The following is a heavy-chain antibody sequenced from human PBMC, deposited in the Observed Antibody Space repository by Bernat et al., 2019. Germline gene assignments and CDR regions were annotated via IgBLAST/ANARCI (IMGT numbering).Heavy chain of an antibody. D-gene: IGHD2-2*01. CDR2: ISGSGDST. CDR1: GFTFSSYA. J-gene: IGHJ3*02. Sequence: EVQLLESGGGLVQPGGSLRLSCAASGFTFSSYAMSWFRQAPGKGLEWVSAISGSGDSTYYADAVKGRFTISRDNSKNTLYLQMNSLRAEDTAVYYCAKDRLGYCSSTSCYLDAFDIWGQGTMVTVSS. V-gene: IGHV3-23*01. CDR3: AKDRLGYCSSTSCYLDAFDI.